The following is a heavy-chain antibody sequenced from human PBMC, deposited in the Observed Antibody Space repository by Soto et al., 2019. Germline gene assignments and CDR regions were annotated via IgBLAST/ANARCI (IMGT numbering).Heavy chain of an antibody. CDR1: GFTFSSYS. V-gene: IGHV3-21*01. CDR2: ISSSSSYI. J-gene: IGHJ3*02. D-gene: IGHD6-19*01. Sequence: SGGSLRLSCAASGFTFSSYSMNWVRQAPGKGLEWVSSISSSSSYIYYADSVKGRFTISRDNAKNSLYLQMNSLRAEDTAVYYCARAHGYSSGWYYQDGVLDGAFHIWGQGTMVTVSS. CDR3: ARAHGYSSGWYYQDGVLDGAFHI.